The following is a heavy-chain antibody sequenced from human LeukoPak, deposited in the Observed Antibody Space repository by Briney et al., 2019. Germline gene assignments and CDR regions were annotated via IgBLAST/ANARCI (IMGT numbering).Heavy chain of an antibody. CDR1: GGSISSSSYY. CDR2: IYYSGST. CDR3: ARVPLGDDYVWGSYRPPNKYYFDY. D-gene: IGHD3-16*02. Sequence: ASETLSFTCTVSGGSISSSSYYWGWIRQPPGKGLEWIGSIYYSGSTYYNPSLKSRVTISVDTSKNQFSLKLSTVTAADTAVYYCARVPLGDDYVWGSYRPPNKYYFDYWGQGTLVTVSS. V-gene: IGHV4-39*07. J-gene: IGHJ4*02.